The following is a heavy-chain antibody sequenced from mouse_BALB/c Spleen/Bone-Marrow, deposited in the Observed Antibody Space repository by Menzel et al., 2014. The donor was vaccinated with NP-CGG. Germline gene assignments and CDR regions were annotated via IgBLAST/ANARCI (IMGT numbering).Heavy chain of an antibody. Sequence: VQLQQSGPGLVAPSQSLSITCTASEFSLTSYGVHWVRQPPGKGLEWLGVIWAGGSTNYNSALMSRLSISKDNSKSQVFLKMNSLQTDDTAMYYCARGGSSRAWFAYWGQGTLVTVSA. V-gene: IGHV2-9*02. CDR2: IWAGGST. J-gene: IGHJ3*01. CDR1: EFSLTSYG. D-gene: IGHD1-1*01. CDR3: ARGGSSRAWFAY.